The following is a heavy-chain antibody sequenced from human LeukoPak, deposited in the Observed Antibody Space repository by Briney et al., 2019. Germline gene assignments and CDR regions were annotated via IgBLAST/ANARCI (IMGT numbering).Heavy chain of an antibody. CDR1: GFTFSSYA. D-gene: IGHD4-17*01. Sequence: PGGSLRLSCAASGFTFSSYAMHWVRQAPGKGLEYVSAISSNGGSTYYANSVKGRFTISRDNSKNTLYLQMGSLRAADMAVYYCARDPSDYGDGLEGFDPWGQGTLVTVSS. V-gene: IGHV3-64*01. CDR2: ISSNGGST. CDR3: ARDPSDYGDGLEGFDP. J-gene: IGHJ5*02.